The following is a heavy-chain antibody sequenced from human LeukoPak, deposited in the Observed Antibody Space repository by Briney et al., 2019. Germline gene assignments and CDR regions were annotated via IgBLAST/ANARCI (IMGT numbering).Heavy chain of an antibody. CDR3: ARGRPYCSSTSCSRGGWFDP. J-gene: IGHJ5*02. D-gene: IGHD2-2*01. CDR2: INAGNGNT. V-gene: IGHV1-3*01. CDR1: GYTFTSYA. Sequence: GASVKVSCKASGYTFTSYAMHWVRQAPGRRLEWMGWINAGNGNTKYSQKFQGRVTITRDTSASTAYMELSSLRSEDTAVYYCARGRPYCSSTSCSRGGWFDPWGQGTLVTVSS.